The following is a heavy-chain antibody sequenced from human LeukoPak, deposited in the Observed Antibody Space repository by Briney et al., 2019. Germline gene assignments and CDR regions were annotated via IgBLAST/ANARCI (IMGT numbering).Heavy chain of an antibody. CDR3: ARAAGASFDY. CDR1: GRSISSGSYY. J-gene: IGHJ4*02. D-gene: IGHD1-26*01. V-gene: IGHV4-61*02. CDR2: IYTSGST. Sequence: SSQTLSLTCTVSGRSISSGSYYWSWIRQPAGKELEWIGRIYTSGSTNYNPSLKSRVTISVDTSKNQFSLKLSSVTAADTAVYYCARAAGASFDYWGQGTLVTVSS.